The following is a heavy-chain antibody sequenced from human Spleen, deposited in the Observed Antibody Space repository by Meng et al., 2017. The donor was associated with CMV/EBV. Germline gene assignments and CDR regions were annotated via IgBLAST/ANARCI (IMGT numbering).Heavy chain of an antibody. J-gene: IGHJ2*01. CDR2: IYSGGST. V-gene: IGHV3-53*01. CDR1: GFTVSSNY. CDR3: ARDQGVPAAISGSLGYFDL. Sequence: GGSLRLSCAASGFTVSSNYMSWVRQAPGKGLEWVSVIYSGGSTYYTDSVKGRFTISRDNSKNTLYLQMNSLRIEDTAVYYCARDQGVPAAISGSLGYFDLWGRGTLVTVSS. D-gene: IGHD2-2*01.